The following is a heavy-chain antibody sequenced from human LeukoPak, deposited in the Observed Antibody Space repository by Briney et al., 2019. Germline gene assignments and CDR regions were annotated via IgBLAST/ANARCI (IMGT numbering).Heavy chain of an antibody. V-gene: IGHV4-34*01. Sequence: ETVSLTCAVYGGSFSGYYWSWIREPPGKGLEWIGEINPSGGTNYNPSLKRRVTISVDTSKNQLSLKLSSVTAADTAVYYCARGPLMVGKAYYYYYYMDVWGKGTTVTV. CDR1: GGSFSGYY. CDR3: ARGPLMVGKAYYYYYYMDV. D-gene: IGHD2-8*01. CDR2: INPSGGT. J-gene: IGHJ6*03.